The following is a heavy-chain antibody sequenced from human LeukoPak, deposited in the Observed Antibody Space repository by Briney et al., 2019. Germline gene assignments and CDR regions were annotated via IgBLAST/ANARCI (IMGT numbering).Heavy chain of an antibody. CDR2: ISAYNGNT. J-gene: IGHJ4*02. D-gene: IGHD4-11*01. Sequence: ASVTVSCKASGYTFTSYGFSWVRQAPGQGLEWMGWISAYNGNTNYAQNLQGRVTMTTDTSTNTVYLELRSLTSDDTAVYYCARAGTTLLLDYWGQGTLVTVSS. V-gene: IGHV1-18*01. CDR3: ARAGTTLLLDY. CDR1: GYTFTSYG.